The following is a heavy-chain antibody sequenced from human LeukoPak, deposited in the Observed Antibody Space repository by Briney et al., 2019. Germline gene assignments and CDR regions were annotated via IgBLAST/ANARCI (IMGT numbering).Heavy chain of an antibody. D-gene: IGHD1-7*01. CDR3: ASRTRYNWNYDYFDY. Sequence: SETLSLTCTVSGGSISSSSYYWGWIRQPPGKGLEWIASIYYSGTTYYNPSLQNRVTISLDTSKNQFSLKLSSVTAADTAVYYCASRTRYNWNYDYFDYWGQGTLVTVSS. CDR1: GGSISSSSYY. CDR2: IYYSGTT. V-gene: IGHV4-39*07. J-gene: IGHJ4*02.